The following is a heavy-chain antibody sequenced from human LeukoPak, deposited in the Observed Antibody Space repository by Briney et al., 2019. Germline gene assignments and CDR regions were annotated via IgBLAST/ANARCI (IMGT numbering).Heavy chain of an antibody. V-gene: IGHV4-59*01. CDR1: GGSISSYY. CDR2: IYYSGST. J-gene: IGHJ4*02. Sequence: SETLSLTCTVSGGSISSYYWSWIRQPPGKGLEWIGYIYYSGSTNYNPSLKSRVTISVDTSKNQFSLKLSSVTAADTAAYYCARGRSIAARTAFDYWGQGTLVTVSS. D-gene: IGHD6-6*01. CDR3: ARGRSIAARTAFDY.